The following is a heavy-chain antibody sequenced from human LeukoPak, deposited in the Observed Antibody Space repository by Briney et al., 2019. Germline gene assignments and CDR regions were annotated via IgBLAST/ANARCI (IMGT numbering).Heavy chain of an antibody. Sequence: SETLSLTCTVSGGSISSYYWSWIRQPPGKGLEWIGYIYYSGSTNYNPSLKSRVTTSVDTSKNQFSLKLSSVTAADTAVYYCARDFGYSSSWFRPYGMDVWGQGTTVTVSS. D-gene: IGHD6-13*01. CDR1: GGSISSYY. CDR3: ARDFGYSSSWFRPYGMDV. J-gene: IGHJ6*02. CDR2: IYYSGST. V-gene: IGHV4-59*01.